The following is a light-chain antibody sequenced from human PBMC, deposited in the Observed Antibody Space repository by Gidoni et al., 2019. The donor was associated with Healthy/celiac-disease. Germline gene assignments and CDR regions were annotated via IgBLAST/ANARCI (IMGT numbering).Light chain of an antibody. CDR1: QSVSSSY. Sequence: EIVLTQSPGTLSLSPGERATPSCRASQSVSSSYLAWYQQKPGQAPRLLIYGASSRATGIPDRFSGSGSGTDFTLTISRLEPEDFAVYYCQQYGSSPQITFGQXTRLEIK. J-gene: IGKJ5*01. V-gene: IGKV3-20*01. CDR3: QQYGSSPQIT. CDR2: GAS.